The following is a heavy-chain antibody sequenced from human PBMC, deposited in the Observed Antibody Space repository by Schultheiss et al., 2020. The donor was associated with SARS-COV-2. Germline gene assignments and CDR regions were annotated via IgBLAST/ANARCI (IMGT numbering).Heavy chain of an antibody. CDR2: IYYSGST. J-gene: IGHJ6*02. V-gene: IGHV4-59*08. CDR3: ATSSSGGSRSFYGMDV. CDR1: GGSISSYY. Sequence: SETLSLTCTVSGGSISSYYWSWIRQPPGKGLEWMGYIYYSGSTNYNPSLKSRVTISVDTSKNQFSLKLSSVTAADTAVYYCATSSSGGSRSFYGMDVWGQGTTVTVSS. D-gene: IGHD2-15*01.